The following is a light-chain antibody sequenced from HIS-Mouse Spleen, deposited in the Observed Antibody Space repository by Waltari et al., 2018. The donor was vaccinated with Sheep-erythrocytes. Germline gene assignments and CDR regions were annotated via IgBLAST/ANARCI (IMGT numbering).Light chain of an antibody. Sequence: QSVLTQPPSVSAAPGQKVTISCSGSSSNIGNNYVSWYQQLPGTAPKLLIYDNNERPSGFPDRFSGSKSGTSATLGITGLQTGDEADYYCGTWDSSLSAGVFGGGTKLTVL. CDR2: DNN. J-gene: IGLJ3*02. CDR1: SSNIGNNY. V-gene: IGLV1-51*01. CDR3: GTWDSSLSAGV.